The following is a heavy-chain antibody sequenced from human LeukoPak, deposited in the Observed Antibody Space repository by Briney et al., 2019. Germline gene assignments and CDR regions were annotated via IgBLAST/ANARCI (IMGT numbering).Heavy chain of an antibody. Sequence: GGSLRLSCAASGFTFSNYWMSWVRQAPGKGLEWVANIKLDGSEKDYVDSVKGRFTISRDNAKNSLYLLMNSLRAEDTAVYYCARDWWFGESWVFQHWGQGTLVTVSS. CDR1: GFTFSNYW. J-gene: IGHJ1*01. CDR2: IKLDGSEK. CDR3: ARDWWFGESWVFQH. D-gene: IGHD3-10*01. V-gene: IGHV3-7*01.